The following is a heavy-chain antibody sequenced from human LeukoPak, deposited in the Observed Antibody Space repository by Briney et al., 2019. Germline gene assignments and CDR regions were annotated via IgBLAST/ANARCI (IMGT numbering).Heavy chain of an antibody. Sequence: GGSLRLSCTASGFTFGDYAMSWVRQAPGKGLEWVGFIRSKAYGGTTEYAASVKGRFTISRDDSKSIAYLQVNSLKTEDTAVYYCTRAPSAVAGIYYYYYMDVWGKGTAVTVSS. CDR3: TRAPSAVAGIYYYYYMDV. CDR1: GFTFGDYA. CDR2: IRSKAYGGTT. J-gene: IGHJ6*03. V-gene: IGHV3-49*04. D-gene: IGHD6-19*01.